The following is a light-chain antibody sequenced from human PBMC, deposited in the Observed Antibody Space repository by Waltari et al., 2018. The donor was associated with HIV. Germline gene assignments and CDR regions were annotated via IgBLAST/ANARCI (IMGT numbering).Light chain of an antibody. V-gene: IGLV1-40*01. Sequence: SVLTQPPSVSGAPGQRVTISCSESGSNIGATYDVHWYQHLPGTAPKLLIYGNSNRPSGVPDRFSGSKSGTSASLAITGLQPEDQGDYYCQSYDSRLSGSVFGVGTKLTVL. CDR3: QSYDSRLSGSV. CDR2: GNS. CDR1: GSNIGATYD. J-gene: IGLJ2*01.